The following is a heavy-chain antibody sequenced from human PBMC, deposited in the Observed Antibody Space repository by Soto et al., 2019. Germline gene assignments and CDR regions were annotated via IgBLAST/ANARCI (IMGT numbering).Heavy chain of an antibody. Sequence: GESLKISCAASGFTFSSYAMHWVRQAPGKGLEWVAHISHDGSNNYYADSVKGRFTISRDNSKNMVYLQMNSLRVDDTAVYYCARDRSMVVVVPGYWGQGTLVTV. V-gene: IGHV3-30-3*01. CDR3: ARDRSMVVVVPGY. D-gene: IGHD2-2*01. J-gene: IGHJ4*02. CDR2: ISHDGSNN. CDR1: GFTFSSYA.